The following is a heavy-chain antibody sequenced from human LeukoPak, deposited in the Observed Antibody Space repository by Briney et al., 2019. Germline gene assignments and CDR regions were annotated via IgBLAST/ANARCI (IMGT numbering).Heavy chain of an antibody. J-gene: IGHJ4*02. CDR3: VRSLDY. V-gene: IGHV3-23*01. CDR2: IDGSDGFT. Sequence: PGGSLRLSCAASGFPFSSYAMNWVRQAPGKGLEWVSVIDGSDGFTQYADSVKGRFTTSRDNSKNTVYLQMNRLRVEDTALYYCVRSLDYWGQGTLVTVSS. CDR1: GFPFSSYA.